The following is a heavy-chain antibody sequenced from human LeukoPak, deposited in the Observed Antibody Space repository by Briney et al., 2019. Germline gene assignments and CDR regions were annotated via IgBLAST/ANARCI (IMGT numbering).Heavy chain of an antibody. CDR1: GYTFTGYY. CDR3: ARDPGYSGYASFDY. J-gene: IGHJ4*02. V-gene: IGHV1-2*04. CDR2: INPDSGGT. Sequence: GASVKVSCKASGYTFTGYYMHWVRQAPGQGLEWMGWINPDSGGTNYAQMFQGWVTMTRDTSISTAYMELRSLRSDDTAVYYCARDPGYSGYASFDYWGQGTLVTVSS. D-gene: IGHD5-12*01.